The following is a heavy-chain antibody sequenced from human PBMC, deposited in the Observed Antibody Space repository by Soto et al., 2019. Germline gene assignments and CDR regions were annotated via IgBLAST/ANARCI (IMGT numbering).Heavy chain of an antibody. Sequence: EVQLVESGGGLVQPGESLRLSCAASGFTFSYYWMHWVRQAPGKGLVWVSRIHSDGSSTTYADSVKGRFTISRDNARNTVYLQMNSLGVEDTAVYYCARGDRGAFDLWGQGTVVTVSS. CDR3: ARGDRGAFDL. D-gene: IGHD1-26*01. CDR2: IHSDGSST. CDR1: GFTFSYYW. J-gene: IGHJ3*01. V-gene: IGHV3-74*01.